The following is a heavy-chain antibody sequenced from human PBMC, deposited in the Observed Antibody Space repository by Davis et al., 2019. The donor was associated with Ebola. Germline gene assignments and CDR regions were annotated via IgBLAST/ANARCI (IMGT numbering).Heavy chain of an antibody. Sequence: ASVKVSCKASGYTFTSYGISWVRQAPGQGLEWMGWISGYNGNTNYAQKLQGRVTMTTDTSTSTAYMELRSLRSDDTAVYYCARGHYYDSSGYFQHWGQGTLVTVSS. CDR3: ARGHYYDSSGYFQH. J-gene: IGHJ1*01. D-gene: IGHD3-22*01. V-gene: IGHV1-18*01. CDR2: ISGYNGNT. CDR1: GYTFTSYG.